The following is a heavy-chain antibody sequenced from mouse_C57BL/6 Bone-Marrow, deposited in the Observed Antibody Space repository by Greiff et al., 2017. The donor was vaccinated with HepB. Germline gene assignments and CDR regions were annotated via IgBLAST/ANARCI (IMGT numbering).Heavy chain of an antibody. J-gene: IGHJ1*03. CDR3: ARLRSGYLYWYFDV. D-gene: IGHD2-2*01. CDR1: GYTFTSYW. V-gene: IGHV1-55*01. CDR2: IYPGSGST. Sequence: QVQLQQPGAELVKPGASVKMSCKASGYTFTSYWITWVKQRPGQGLEWIGDIYPGSGSTNYNEKFKSKATLTVDTSSSTAYMQLSSLTSEDSAVYYCARLRSGYLYWYFDVWGTGTTVTVSS.